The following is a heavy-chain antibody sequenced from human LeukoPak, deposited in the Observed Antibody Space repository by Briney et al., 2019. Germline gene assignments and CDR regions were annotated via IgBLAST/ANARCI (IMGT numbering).Heavy chain of an antibody. D-gene: IGHD6-13*01. Sequence: GGSLRLSCAASGFTFSSYSMNWVRQAPGKGLEWVSSISSSSSYIYYADSVKGRFTISRDNAKNSLYLQMNSLRAEDTAVYYCARDWGYSSSWHDAFDIWGQGTMVTVSS. V-gene: IGHV3-21*01. CDR3: ARDWGYSSSWHDAFDI. J-gene: IGHJ3*02. CDR2: ISSSSSYI. CDR1: GFTFSSYS.